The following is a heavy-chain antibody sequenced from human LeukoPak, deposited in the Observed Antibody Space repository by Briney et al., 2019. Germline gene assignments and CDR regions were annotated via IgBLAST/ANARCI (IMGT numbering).Heavy chain of an antibody. J-gene: IGHJ6*02. CDR2: IIPILGMA. Sequence: SGKVSCKASGGTFSSYAISWVRQAPGQGLEWMGRIIPILGMANYAQKFQGRVTITADKSTSTAYMELSSLRSEDTAVYYCARGSRRATTRYGMDVWGQGTTVTVSS. D-gene: IGHD1-14*01. CDR1: GGTFSSYA. CDR3: ARGSRRATTRYGMDV. V-gene: IGHV1-69*04.